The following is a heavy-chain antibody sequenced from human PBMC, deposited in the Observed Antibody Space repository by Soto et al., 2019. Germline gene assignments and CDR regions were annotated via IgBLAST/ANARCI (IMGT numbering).Heavy chain of an antibody. V-gene: IGHV3-23*01. CDR3: AKGLREQWTRYYYYGMYV. J-gene: IGHJ6*02. D-gene: IGHD6-19*01. CDR2: ISGSGGST. Sequence: GGSLRLSCAASGFTFSSYAMSWVRQAPGKGLEWVSAISGSGGSTYYADSVKGRFTISRDNSKNTLYLQMNSLRAEDTAVYYCAKGLREQWTRYYYYGMYVWGQGTTVTVSS. CDR1: GFTFSSYA.